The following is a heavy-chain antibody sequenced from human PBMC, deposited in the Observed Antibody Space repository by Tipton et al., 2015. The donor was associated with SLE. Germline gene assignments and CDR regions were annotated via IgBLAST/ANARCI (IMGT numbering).Heavy chain of an antibody. CDR2: IYYSGST. D-gene: IGHD6-13*01. CDR1: GGSIRSHY. CDR3: ARSAGYGSNWAHFDY. V-gene: IGHV4-59*11. J-gene: IGHJ4*02. Sequence: TLSLTCPVSGGSIRSHYWSWIRQPPGKGLEWIGYIYYSGSTNYNPSLKSRVTISVDTSKNQFSLKLSSVTAADTAVYYCARSAGYGSNWAHFDYWGQGTLVTVSS.